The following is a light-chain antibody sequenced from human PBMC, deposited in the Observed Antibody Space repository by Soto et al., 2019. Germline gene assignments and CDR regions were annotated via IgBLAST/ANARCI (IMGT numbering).Light chain of an antibody. Sequence: QSVLTQPPSTSGTPGQRVTISCSGGSSKIGSNYVYWYQQLPGTAPKLLIYRNNQRPSGVPDRFSGSKSGTSASLAISGLRCEDEADYYCAAWDDSLSGGVFGTGTKVTVL. CDR1: SSKIGSNY. V-gene: IGLV1-47*01. J-gene: IGLJ1*01. CDR2: RNN. CDR3: AAWDDSLSGGV.